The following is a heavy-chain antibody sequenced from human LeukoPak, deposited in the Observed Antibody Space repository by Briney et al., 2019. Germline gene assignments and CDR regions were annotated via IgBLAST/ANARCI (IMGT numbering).Heavy chain of an antibody. V-gene: IGHV3-21*01. D-gene: IGHD4-17*01. J-gene: IGHJ4*02. CDR1: DFRFSSYA. Sequence: GSLRLSCVLSDFRFSSYAMSWVRQAPGKGLEWVSSIDPSSTYIYYADSVKGRFTISRDNAQNSLYLQMNSLRAEDTAVYYCTRGSYGDYEYWGQGTLVTVSS. CDR3: TRGSYGDYEY. CDR2: IDPSSTYI.